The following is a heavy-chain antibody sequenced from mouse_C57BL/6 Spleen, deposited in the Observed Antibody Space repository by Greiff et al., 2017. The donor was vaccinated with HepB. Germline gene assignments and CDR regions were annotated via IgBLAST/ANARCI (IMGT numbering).Heavy chain of an antibody. D-gene: IGHD1-1*01. V-gene: IGHV3-6*01. J-gene: IGHJ3*01. CDR1: GYSITSGYY. CDR3: ARGVDGSAWFAY. Sequence: EVQLQQSGPGLVKPSQSLSLTCSVTGYSITSGYYWNWIRQFPGNKLEWMGYINYDGSNNYNPSLKNRISITRDTSKNQFFLKLNSVTTEDTATYYCARGVDGSAWFAYWGQGTLVTVSA. CDR2: INYDGSN.